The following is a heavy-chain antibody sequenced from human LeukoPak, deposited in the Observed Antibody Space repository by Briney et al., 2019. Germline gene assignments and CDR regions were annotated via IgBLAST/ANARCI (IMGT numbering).Heavy chain of an antibody. CDR3: ARVVVVAATPSWFDP. Sequence: SQTLSLTCTVSGGSISSGDYYWSWIRQPPGKGLEWIGYIYYSGSTYYNPSLKSRVTISVDTSKNQFSLKLSSVTAADTAVYYCARVVVVAATPSWFDPWGQGTLATVSS. D-gene: IGHD2-15*01. CDR2: IYYSGST. J-gene: IGHJ5*02. CDR1: GGSISSGDYY. V-gene: IGHV4-30-4*01.